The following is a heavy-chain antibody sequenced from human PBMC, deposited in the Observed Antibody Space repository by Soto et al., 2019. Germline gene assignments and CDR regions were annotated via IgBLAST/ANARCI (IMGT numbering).Heavy chain of an antibody. Sequence: GASVKVSCKASGYTFTSYDINWVRQATGQGLEWMGWMNPNNGNTGYAQKFQGRVTMTRNTSISTAYMELSSLRSEDTAVYYCARGRGARGYSGYDKQYNWFDPWGQGTLVTVSP. J-gene: IGHJ5*02. D-gene: IGHD5-12*01. CDR1: GYTFTSYD. CDR3: ARGRGARGYSGYDKQYNWFDP. CDR2: MNPNNGNT. V-gene: IGHV1-8*01.